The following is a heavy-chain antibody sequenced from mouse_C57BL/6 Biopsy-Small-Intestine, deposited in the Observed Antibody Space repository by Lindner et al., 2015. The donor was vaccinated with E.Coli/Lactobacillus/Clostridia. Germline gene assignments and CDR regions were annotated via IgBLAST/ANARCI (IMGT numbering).Heavy chain of an antibody. Sequence: SVKVSCKTSGYTFTGHFMQWVRQAPGQGLEWMGWINPNSGATNYAQKFQGRVTMTRDTSIDTAYMELSSLTSDDTAVYYCARDHESMGSSGYWGQGTLVTVSS. CDR3: ARDHESMGSSGY. J-gene: IGHJ4*01. V-gene: IGHV1-53*01. D-gene: IGHD2-3*01. CDR1: GYTFTGHF. CDR2: INPNSGAT.